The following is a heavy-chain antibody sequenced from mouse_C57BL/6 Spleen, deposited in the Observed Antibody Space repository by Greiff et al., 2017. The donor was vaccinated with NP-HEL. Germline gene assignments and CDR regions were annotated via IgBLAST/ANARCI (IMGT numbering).Heavy chain of an antibody. CDR3: TRVYDYDVGTWFAY. V-gene: IGHV5-9-1*02. Sequence: EVQLVESGEGLVKPGGSLKLSCAASGFTFSSYAMSWVRQTPEKRLEWVAYISSGGDYIYYADTVKGRFTISRDNARNTLYLQMSSLKSEDTAMYYCTRVYDYDVGTWFAYWGQGTLVTVSA. D-gene: IGHD2-4*01. J-gene: IGHJ3*01. CDR2: ISSGGDYI. CDR1: GFTFSSYA.